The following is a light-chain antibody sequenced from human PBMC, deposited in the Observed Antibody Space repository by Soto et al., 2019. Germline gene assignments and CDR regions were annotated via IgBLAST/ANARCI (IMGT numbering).Light chain of an antibody. CDR3: CSYTGSNKRV. CDR2: EVT. CDR1: SSDVGGYNY. V-gene: IGLV2-8*01. Sequence: QSALTQPPSASGSPGQSVTISCIGTSSDVGGYNYVSWYQQHPGKAPKLMIYEVTERPSGVPDRFSGSKSGNTASLTVSGLQAEDEADYYCCSYTGSNKRVFGGGTKLTVL. J-gene: IGLJ3*02.